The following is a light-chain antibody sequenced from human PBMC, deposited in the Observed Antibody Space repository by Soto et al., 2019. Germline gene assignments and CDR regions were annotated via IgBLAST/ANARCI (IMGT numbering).Light chain of an antibody. Sequence: QSVLTQPPSVSGAPGQRVTISCTGSSSNLGAGYDVHLYQQRPGTAPKLLIYGNSNRPSGVPDRFSGSKSGTSASLAITGLQAEDESDSYCQSYDSSLSVYVFGTGTKLTVL. CDR2: GNS. J-gene: IGLJ1*01. CDR3: QSYDSSLSVYV. V-gene: IGLV1-40*01. CDR1: SSNLGAGYD.